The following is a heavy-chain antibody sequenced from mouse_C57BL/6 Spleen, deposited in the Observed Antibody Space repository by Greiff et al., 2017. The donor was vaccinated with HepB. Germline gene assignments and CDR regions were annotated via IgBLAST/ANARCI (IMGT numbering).Heavy chain of an antibody. CDR1: GYAFSSSW. CDR2: IYPGDGDT. V-gene: IGHV1-82*01. CDR3: ARERLNWDIYYFDH. Sequence: QVQLKESGPELVKPGASVKISCKASGYAFSSSWMNWVKQRPGKGLEWIGRIYPGDGDTNYNGKFKGKATLTADKSSSTAYMQRSSLTSEDSAVYFCARERLNWDIYYFDHWGQGTTLTVSS. J-gene: IGHJ2*01. D-gene: IGHD4-1*01.